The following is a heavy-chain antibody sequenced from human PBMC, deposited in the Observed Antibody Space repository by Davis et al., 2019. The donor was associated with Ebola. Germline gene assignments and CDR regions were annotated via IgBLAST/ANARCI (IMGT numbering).Heavy chain of an antibody. Sequence: GGSLRLSCAASGFTFSDYYMSWIRQAPGKGLEWVSYISSSSSYTNYADSVKGRFTISRDHAKNSLYLQMNSLRAEDTAVYYCARDTGSVTTLFYYYGMDVWGQGTTVTVSS. CDR2: ISSSSSYT. CDR1: GFTFSDYY. D-gene: IGHD4-17*01. J-gene: IGHJ6*02. CDR3: ARDTGSVTTLFYYYGMDV. V-gene: IGHV3-11*06.